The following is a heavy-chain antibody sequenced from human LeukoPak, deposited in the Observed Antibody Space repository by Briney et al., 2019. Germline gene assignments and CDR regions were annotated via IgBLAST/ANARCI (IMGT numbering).Heavy chain of an antibody. CDR2: ISYDGSNK. CDR3: AKDYRGFDY. D-gene: IGHD1-26*01. J-gene: IGHJ4*02. Sequence: GGSLRLSCAASGFTFSSYGMHWVRQAPGKGLEWVAVISYDGSNKYYADSVKGRFTIPRDNSKNTLYLQMNSLRAEDTAVYYCAKDYRGFDYWGQGTLVTVSS. CDR1: GFTFSSYG. V-gene: IGHV3-30*18.